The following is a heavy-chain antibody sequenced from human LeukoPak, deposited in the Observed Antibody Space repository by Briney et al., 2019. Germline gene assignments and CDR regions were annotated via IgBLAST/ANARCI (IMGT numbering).Heavy chain of an antibody. Sequence: GGSLRLSCAASGFTFDDYAMHWVRQAPGKGLQWVSLISGDGGSTYYADSVKGRFTISRDNSKNSLYLQMNSLRTEDTALYYCAKDLYYYDSSGYLNLDYWGQGTLVTVSS. CDR1: GFTFDDYA. J-gene: IGHJ4*02. CDR3: AKDLYYYDSSGYLNLDY. CDR2: ISGDGGST. V-gene: IGHV3-43*02. D-gene: IGHD3-22*01.